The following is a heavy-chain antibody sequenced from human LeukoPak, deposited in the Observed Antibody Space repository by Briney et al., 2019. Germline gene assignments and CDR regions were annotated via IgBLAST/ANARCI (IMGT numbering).Heavy chain of an antibody. D-gene: IGHD6-19*01. CDR1: GYTFTSYG. Sequence: ASVKVSCKASGYTFTSYGISWVRQAPGQGLEWMGWIRGYNGDTKYAQKPQGRVTMTTDTSTTTAYMELKSLRSDDTAVYYCARDGSSSGWYGFDYWGQGTQVTVSS. V-gene: IGHV1-18*04. CDR2: IRGYNGDT. J-gene: IGHJ4*02. CDR3: ARDGSSSGWYGFDY.